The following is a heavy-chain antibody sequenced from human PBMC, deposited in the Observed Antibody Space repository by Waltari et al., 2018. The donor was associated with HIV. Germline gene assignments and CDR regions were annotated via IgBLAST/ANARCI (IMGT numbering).Heavy chain of an antibody. Sequence: QVQLVQFGAEMRKPGASVKVSCTASKYTFASYGIHWLRQAPGQRLEWMGWINTGDGSTKYSQKFQGRVTITRDTSASTAYMQLGSLRSEDTAIYYCARELRFDIVFDYWGQGTLVTVSS. V-gene: IGHV1-3*04. CDR2: INTGDGST. J-gene: IGHJ4*02. D-gene: IGHD5-12*01. CDR1: KYTFASYG. CDR3: ARELRFDIVFDY.